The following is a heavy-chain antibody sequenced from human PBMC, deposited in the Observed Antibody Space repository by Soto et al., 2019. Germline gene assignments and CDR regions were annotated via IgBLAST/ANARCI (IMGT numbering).Heavy chain of an antibody. D-gene: IGHD1-1*01. V-gene: IGHV3-33*01. Sequence: QVQLVESGGDVVQPGRSLRLSCAASGFTFSNYGMHWVRQAPGKGLEWVAVIWYDESSKYYADSVKGRFTISRDNTKNTLYVQMNSLRAENRAVYYFARDLQTHNYGMDVWGQGTTVTVSS. CDR3: ARDLQTHNYGMDV. CDR1: GFTFSNYG. J-gene: IGHJ6*02. CDR2: IWYDESSK.